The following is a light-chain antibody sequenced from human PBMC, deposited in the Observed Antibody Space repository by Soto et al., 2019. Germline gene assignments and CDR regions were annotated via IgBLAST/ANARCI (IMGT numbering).Light chain of an antibody. CDR1: QSLTGR. CDR2: DVS. CDR3: QQYKVYPYT. Sequence: DIQMTQSPSTLSASIGDRVTLTCRASQSLTGRLAWYQQKPGRPPKLLIYDVSICESVFPSRFSGSESGTDFTLTIISLRPDDFATFYCQQYKVYPYTFGQGTRLDI. J-gene: IGKJ2*01. V-gene: IGKV1-5*01.